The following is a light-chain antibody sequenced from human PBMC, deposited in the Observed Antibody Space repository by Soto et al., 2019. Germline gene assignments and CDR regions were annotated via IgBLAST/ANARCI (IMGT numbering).Light chain of an antibody. V-gene: IGKV3D-11*01. CDR1: QGVSSY. CDR3: QQRSNWHELT. CDR2: DAS. J-gene: IGKJ4*01. Sequence: EIVLTQSPATLSLSPGERATLSCRASQGVSSYLAWYQQKPGQAPRLLIYDASNRATGIPARFSGSGRGRDFTLTISSLEPEDXVVYYCQQRSNWHELTFGGGTKVEIK.